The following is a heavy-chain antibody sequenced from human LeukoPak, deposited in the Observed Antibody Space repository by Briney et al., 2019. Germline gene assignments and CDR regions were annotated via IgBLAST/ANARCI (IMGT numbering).Heavy chain of an antibody. D-gene: IGHD1-14*01. V-gene: IGHV3-30*18. CDR1: GFTFSSYG. CDR2: ISYDGSNK. CDR3: AKDPRTSWSGPFDY. J-gene: IGHJ4*02. Sequence: GGSLRLSCAASGFTFSSYGMHWVRQAPGKGLEWVAVISYDGSNKYYADSVKGRFTISRDNSKNTLYLQMYSLRAEDTAVYYCAKDPRTSWSGPFDYWGQGTLVTVSS.